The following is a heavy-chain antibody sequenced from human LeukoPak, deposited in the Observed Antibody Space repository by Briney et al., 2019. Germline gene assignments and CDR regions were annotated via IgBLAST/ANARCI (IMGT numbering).Heavy chain of an antibody. CDR3: ARLVGGRAWYYFDY. CDR2: INYSGST. V-gene: IGHV4-59*11. D-gene: IGHD6-19*01. J-gene: IGHJ4*02. CDR1: GGSISGQY. Sequence: KPSETLSLTCAVSGGSISGQYWGWIRQPPGKGLEYIGYINYSGSTNYNPSLKSRLTISVDTSKNQFSLRLSSVTATDSAVYFCARLVGGRAWYYFDYWGQGSLVTVSS.